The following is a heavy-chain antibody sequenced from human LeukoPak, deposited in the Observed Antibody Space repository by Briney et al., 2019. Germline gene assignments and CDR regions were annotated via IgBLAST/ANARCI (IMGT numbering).Heavy chain of an antibody. CDR2: IRYDGSNK. CDR3: AKDSGDYTWSDEGNWFDL. J-gene: IGHJ5*02. V-gene: IGHV3-30*02. Sequence: GGSLRLSCAASGFSFNNYGMHWVRQAPGKGLEWVAFIRYDGSNKYFVDSVKGRFTISRDKSKNALYLQMSRLRTDDTAIYFCAKDSGDYTWSDEGNWFDLRGQGTLVTVSS. D-gene: IGHD3-3*01. CDR1: GFSFNNYG.